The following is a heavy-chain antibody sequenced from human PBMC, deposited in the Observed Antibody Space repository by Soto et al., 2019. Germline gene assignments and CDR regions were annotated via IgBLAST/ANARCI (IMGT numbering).Heavy chain of an antibody. CDR2: ISGSGGST. CDR1: GFTFSSYA. J-gene: IGHJ3*02. D-gene: IGHD2-21*02. CDR3: AKDVLGNCGGDCYDDAFDI. Sequence: GGSLRLSCAASGFTFSSYAMSWVRQAPGKGLEWVSAISGSGGSTYYADSVKGRFTISRDNSKNTLYLQMNSLRAEDTAVYYCAKDVLGNCGGDCYDDAFDIWGQGTMVTVSS. V-gene: IGHV3-23*01.